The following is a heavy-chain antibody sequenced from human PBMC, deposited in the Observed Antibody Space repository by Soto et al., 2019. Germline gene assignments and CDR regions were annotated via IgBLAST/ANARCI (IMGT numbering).Heavy chain of an antibody. CDR1: GFTFSGSA. J-gene: IGHJ3*02. V-gene: IGHV3-73*01. CDR2: IRSKANSYAT. Sequence: PGGSLRLSCAASGFTFSGSAMRWVRQASGKGLEWVGRIRSKANSYATAYAASVKGRFTISRDDSKNTAYLQMNSLRTEDTAVYYCTSRTSHYYDSSGLDAFDIWGQGTMVTVPS. CDR3: TSRTSHYYDSSGLDAFDI. D-gene: IGHD3-22*01.